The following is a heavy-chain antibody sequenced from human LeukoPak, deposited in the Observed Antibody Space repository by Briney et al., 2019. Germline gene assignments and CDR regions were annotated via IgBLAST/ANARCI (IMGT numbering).Heavy chain of an antibody. V-gene: IGHV3-11*06. D-gene: IGHD6-13*01. CDR1: GFTFSDYY. Sequence: PGGSLRLSCAASGFTFSDYYMSWIRQAPGEGLEWVSYISSSSSQTNYADSVKGRFTISRDNAKNSLSLQVNSLRADDTAVYYCARVGSIAAAGTPDYWGRGTLVSVSS. J-gene: IGHJ4*02. CDR2: ISSSSSQT. CDR3: ARVGSIAAAGTPDY.